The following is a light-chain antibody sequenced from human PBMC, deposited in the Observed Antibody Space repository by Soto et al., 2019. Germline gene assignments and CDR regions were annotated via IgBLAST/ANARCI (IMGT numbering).Light chain of an antibody. Sequence: QSALTQPHSASGSPGQSVTISCTGTSSDVGGYNYVSWYQQHPGKAPKLMIYEVSNRPSGISHRFSGSKSGDTASLTISGLQAEDEADYYCSSFTNTTTLVLFGGGTQLTVL. J-gene: IGLJ2*01. CDR1: SSDVGGYNY. CDR2: EVS. V-gene: IGLV2-14*01. CDR3: SSFTNTTTLVL.